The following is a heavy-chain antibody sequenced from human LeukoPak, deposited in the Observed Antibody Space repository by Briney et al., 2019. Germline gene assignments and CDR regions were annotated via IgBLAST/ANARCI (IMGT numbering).Heavy chain of an antibody. Sequence: GGSLRLSCAASGFTFSSYEMNWVRQAPGKGLEWVSYISSSGSTIYYADSVKGRFTISRDNAKNSLYLQVNSLRAEDTAVYYCASDVVGAVTTPLDYWGQGTLVTVSS. V-gene: IGHV3-48*03. CDR1: GFTFSSYE. D-gene: IGHD4-11*01. CDR2: ISSSGSTI. J-gene: IGHJ4*02. CDR3: ASDVVGAVTTPLDY.